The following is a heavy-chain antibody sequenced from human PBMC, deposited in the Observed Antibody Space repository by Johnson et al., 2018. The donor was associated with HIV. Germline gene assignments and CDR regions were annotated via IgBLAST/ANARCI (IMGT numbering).Heavy chain of an antibody. V-gene: IGHV3-15*05. D-gene: IGHD3-10*01. Sequence: EVQLVESGGGLVKPGGSLRLSCAASGFTFSNAWMSWVRQAPGKGLEWVGRIKSKTDDGNNKYSADSVKGRFTISRDNAKNSLYLQMNSLKAKDTAMYRVVIPTPGTGDAFDIWGQGTMVTVSS. J-gene: IGHJ3*02. CDR1: GFTFSNAW. CDR3: VIPTPGTGDAFDI. CDR2: IKSKTDDGNNK.